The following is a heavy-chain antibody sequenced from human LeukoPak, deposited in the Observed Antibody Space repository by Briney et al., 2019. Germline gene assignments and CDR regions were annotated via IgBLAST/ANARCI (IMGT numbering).Heavy chain of an antibody. J-gene: IGHJ6*02. CDR2: INPNGGST. CDR3: ARDQTDCSSNSCHNFHYGMDV. D-gene: IGHD2-2*01. V-gene: IGHV1-46*01. Sequence: ASVNVSCKAYGYTFTSYHMHWVRQAPGQGLEWMGIINPNGGSTGYAQKFQGRITMTRDTSTSTVYMDLSSLRSEDTAVYYCARDQTDCSSNSCHNFHYGMDVWGQGTTVTVSS. CDR1: GYTFTSYH.